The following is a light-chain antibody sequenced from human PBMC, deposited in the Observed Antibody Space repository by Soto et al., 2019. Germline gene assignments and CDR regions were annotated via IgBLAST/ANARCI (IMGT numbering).Light chain of an antibody. CDR3: EQYGSSPPSWT. J-gene: IGKJ1*01. CDR2: GAS. CDR1: QSVSSSY. Sequence: EIVLTQSPGTLSLSPGERATLSCRASQSVSSSYLAWYQQKPGQAPRLLIYGASSMATGIPDRCSGSGSGTDFPLKISRLEPEDFAVYYCEQYGSSPPSWTFGQGTKVEIK. V-gene: IGKV3-20*01.